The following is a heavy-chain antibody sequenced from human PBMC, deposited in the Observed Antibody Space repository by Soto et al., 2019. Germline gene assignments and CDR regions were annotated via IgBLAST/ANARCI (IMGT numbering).Heavy chain of an antibody. D-gene: IGHD5-12*01. J-gene: IGHJ3*02. CDR2: IYSGGST. CDR3: ARAARRSVGYDAFDS. CDR1: GFTVSSNY. Sequence: GGSLRLSCAASGFTVSSNYMSWVRQAPGKGLEWVSVIYSGGSTYYADSVKGRFTISRDNSKNTLYLQMNSLRAEDTAVYYCARAARRSVGYDAFDSWGQGTMVTVSS. V-gene: IGHV3-66*02.